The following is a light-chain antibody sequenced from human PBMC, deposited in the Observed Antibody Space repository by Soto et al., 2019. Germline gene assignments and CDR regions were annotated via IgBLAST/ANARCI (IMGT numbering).Light chain of an antibody. CDR2: SNS. V-gene: IGLV1-44*01. CDR3: AAWDDSLNGPV. J-gene: IGLJ2*01. Sequence: QSVLTQPPSASGTPGQRVTISCSGSSSNIRSNTVNWYQQLPGTAPKLLIFSNSQRPSGVPDRFSAFKSGTSASLAISGLQFEDEADYYCAAWDDSLNGPVFGGGTKVTVL. CDR1: SSNIRSNT.